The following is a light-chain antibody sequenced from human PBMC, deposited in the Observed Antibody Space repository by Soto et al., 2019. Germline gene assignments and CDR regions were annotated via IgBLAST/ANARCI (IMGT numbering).Light chain of an antibody. Sequence: DIQLTHSPSSLSASVGDRVTITCRASQGISSYLDWYQQKPGKAPKLLIYTAFTLQSGVPSRFSGSGSGTEFTLTISSLQPEDFATYYCQQLNSYPYTFGQGTKLEIK. J-gene: IGKJ2*01. CDR3: QQLNSYPYT. CDR1: QGISSY. V-gene: IGKV1-9*01. CDR2: TAF.